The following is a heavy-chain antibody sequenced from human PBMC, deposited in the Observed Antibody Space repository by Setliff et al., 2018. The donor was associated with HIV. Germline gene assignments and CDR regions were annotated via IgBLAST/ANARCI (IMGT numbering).Heavy chain of an antibody. CDR3: ARDPRRPQGGAVVVAATQNYYYYYGMDV. J-gene: IGHJ6*02. CDR2: ISAYNGKT. CDR1: GYTFTSYG. Sequence: ASVKVSCKASGYTFTSYGISWVRQAPGQGLEWMGWISAYNGKTNYAQKLQGRVTMTTDTSTSTDYMELRSLRSDDTDVYYCARDPRRPQGGAVVVAATQNYYYYYGMDVWGQGTTVTVSS. D-gene: IGHD2-15*01. V-gene: IGHV1-18*01.